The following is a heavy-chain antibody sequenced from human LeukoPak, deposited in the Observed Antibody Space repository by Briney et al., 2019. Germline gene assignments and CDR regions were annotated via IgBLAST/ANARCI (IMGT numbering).Heavy chain of an antibody. CDR2: ISYDGSNK. Sequence: GRSLRLSCAASGFTFNSYAMHWVRQAPGKGLEWVAVISYDGSNKYYADSVKGRFTISRDNSKNTLYLQMNSLRAEDTAVYYCARDWGYCSTTSCSNHLYYFDYWGQGTLVTVSS. V-gene: IGHV3-30-3*01. J-gene: IGHJ4*02. CDR1: GFTFNSYA. CDR3: ARDWGYCSTTSCSNHLYYFDY. D-gene: IGHD2-2*01.